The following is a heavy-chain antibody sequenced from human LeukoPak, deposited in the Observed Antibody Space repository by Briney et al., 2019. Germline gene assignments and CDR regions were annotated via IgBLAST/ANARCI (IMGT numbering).Heavy chain of an antibody. D-gene: IGHD3-10*01. CDR2: ISYDGFTT. V-gene: IGHV3-30-3*01. CDR1: GFTFSNYA. Sequence: GGSLRLSCSASGFTFSNYAMHWVRQAPGKRLEWVAFISYDGFTTYYADSVKGRFTISRDNSNNTLYLQINSLRADDTALYYCATTWFAVLLRPDFDYWGQGTLVTVSS. J-gene: IGHJ4*02. CDR3: ATTWFAVLLRPDFDY.